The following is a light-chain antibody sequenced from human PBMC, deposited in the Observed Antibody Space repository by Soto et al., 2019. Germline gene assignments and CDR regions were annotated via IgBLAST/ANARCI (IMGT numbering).Light chain of an antibody. CDR1: QSFNSHY. CDR2: AAS. J-gene: IGKJ1*01. CDR3: QQYGYSPWT. V-gene: IGKV3-20*01. Sequence: EIVLTQSPGTLSLSPGERATLSCRASQSFNSHYFGWYQQKPGQAPRLLIYAASTRATGIPDRFSGSGAGTEYTLTISRLEPEDIAVYYCQQYGYSPWTFGQGTKVEIK.